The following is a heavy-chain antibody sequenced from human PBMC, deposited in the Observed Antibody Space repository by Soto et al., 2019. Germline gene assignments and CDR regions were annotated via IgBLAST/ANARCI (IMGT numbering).Heavy chain of an antibody. J-gene: IGHJ4*02. Sequence: QVQLVQSGAEMQKPGSSVKVSCQSSGGTFNTYAMNWVRQAPGQGPEWMGDISPMFGAANYAPKFQGRVTMTADEATGISYMQLGRLTSEETALYFCAREVQVHTPAFVYWGQGTLVTVSS. D-gene: IGHD3-10*01. CDR2: ISPMFGAA. CDR3: AREVQVHTPAFVY. CDR1: GGTFNTYA. V-gene: IGHV1-69*19.